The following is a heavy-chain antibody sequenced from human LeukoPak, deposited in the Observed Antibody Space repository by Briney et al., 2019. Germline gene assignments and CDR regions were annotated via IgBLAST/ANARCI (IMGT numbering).Heavy chain of an antibody. J-gene: IGHJ4*02. CDR1: GFTFSSYA. CDR3: ARDRRYYYGSGSFYSPYFDY. D-gene: IGHD3-10*01. Sequence: GGSLRLSCAASGFTFSSYAMHWVRQAPGKGLEWVAVISYDGSNKYYADSVKGRFTISRDNSKNTLYLQMNSLRAEDTAVYYCARDRRYYYGSGSFYSPYFDYWGQGTLVTVSS. V-gene: IGHV3-30*04. CDR2: ISYDGSNK.